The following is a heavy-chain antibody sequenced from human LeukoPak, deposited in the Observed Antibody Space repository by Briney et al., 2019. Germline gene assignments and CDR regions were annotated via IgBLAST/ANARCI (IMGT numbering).Heavy chain of an antibody. D-gene: IGHD6-19*01. J-gene: IGHJ4*02. CDR3: AKDRIAVPYYFDY. CDR2: ISGSGGST. CDR1: GFTFSSYA. V-gene: IGHV3-23*01. Sequence: PGGSLRLSCAASGFTFSSYAMSWVRQAPGKGLEWVSAISGSGGSTYYADSVKGRFTISGDNSKNTLYLQMNSLRAEDTAVYYCAKDRIAVPYYFDYWGQGTLVTVSS.